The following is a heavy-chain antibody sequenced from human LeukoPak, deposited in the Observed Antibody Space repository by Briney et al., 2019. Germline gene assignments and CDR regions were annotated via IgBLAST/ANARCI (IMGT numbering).Heavy chain of an antibody. Sequence: GGSLRLSCAASGFTFSSYAMSWVRQAPGKGLEWVSAISGSGGSTYYADSVKGRFTISRDNSKNTLYLQMNSLRAEDTAVYYCARDRGGSHCSSTSCYTLDWGQGTLVTVSS. V-gene: IGHV3-23*01. CDR2: ISGSGGST. D-gene: IGHD2-2*02. CDR3: ARDRGGSHCSSTSCYTLD. CDR1: GFTFSSYA. J-gene: IGHJ4*02.